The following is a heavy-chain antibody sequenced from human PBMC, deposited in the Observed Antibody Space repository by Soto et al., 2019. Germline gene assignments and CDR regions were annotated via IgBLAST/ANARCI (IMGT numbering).Heavy chain of an antibody. CDR1: GYTFTSYY. V-gene: IGHV1-46*03. D-gene: IGHD3-3*01. CDR3: ARERDYDFWSGPGSYYYYYMEV. J-gene: IGHJ6*03. Sequence: ASVKVSCKASGYTFTSYYMHWVRQAPGQGLEWMGIINPSGGSTSYAQKFQGRVTMTRDTSTSTVYMELSSLRSEDTAVYCCARERDYDFWSGPGSYYYYYMEVWGKGTTVTVSS. CDR2: INPSGGST.